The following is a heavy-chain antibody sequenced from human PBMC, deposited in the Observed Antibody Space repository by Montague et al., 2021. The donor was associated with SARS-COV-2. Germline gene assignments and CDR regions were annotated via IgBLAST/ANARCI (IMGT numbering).Heavy chain of an antibody. CDR2: INHGGST. CDR3: ARLRDGVVPSPILGVGPYYSYYYMDV. J-gene: IGHJ6*03. V-gene: IGHV4-34*01. Sequence: PWYVLQWIGEINHGGSTKYSPSPKSRLTISADTSKNQFSLKLTSAAAADTAVYYCARLRDGVVPSPILGVGPYYSYYYMDVWGRGTTVTVSS. D-gene: IGHD3-10*01.